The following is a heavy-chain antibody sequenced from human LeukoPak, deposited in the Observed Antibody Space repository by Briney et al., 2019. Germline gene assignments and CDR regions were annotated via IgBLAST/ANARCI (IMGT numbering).Heavy chain of an antibody. CDR3: ARGVIWIRLWFRFDY. CDR2: MNHGGSN. D-gene: IGHD5-18*01. V-gene: IGHV4-34*01. Sequence: PSETLSLTCAVYAGSFSGYYWRWLRQPPGKGREWLGEMNHGGSNNYNPSLKRRVTISVDTSKNQFSLKLSSVTAADTAVYYCARGVIWIRLWFRFDYWGQGTLVTVSS. CDR1: AGSFSGYY. J-gene: IGHJ4*02.